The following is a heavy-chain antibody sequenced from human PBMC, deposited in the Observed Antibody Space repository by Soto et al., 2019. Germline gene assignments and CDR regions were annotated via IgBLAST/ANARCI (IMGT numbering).Heavy chain of an antibody. Sequence: SVKVFCKASGGTFSSYAISWVLQAPGQGLEWMGGIIPIFGTANYAQKFQGRVTITADESTSTAYMELSSLRSEDTAVYYCARDKAAAVQRGMDVWGQGTTVTVSS. CDR2: IIPIFGTA. D-gene: IGHD6-13*01. CDR3: ARDKAAAVQRGMDV. J-gene: IGHJ6*02. V-gene: IGHV1-69*13. CDR1: GGTFSSYA.